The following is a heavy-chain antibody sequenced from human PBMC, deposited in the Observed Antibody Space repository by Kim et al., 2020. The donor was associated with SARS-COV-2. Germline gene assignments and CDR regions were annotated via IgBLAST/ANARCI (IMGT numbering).Heavy chain of an antibody. CDR3: ATDLGCSFDL. CDR1: GFTFGVYG. D-gene: IGHD3-16*01. V-gene: IGHV3-48*01. J-gene: IGHJ2*01. CDR2: LGWSSSVI. Sequence: GGSLRLSCAASGFTFGVYGMHWVRQAPGKGLEWVSDLGWSSSVIYYADSVKGRFTISRDNAENSLYLQMNSLRAEDTAVYYCATDLGCSFDLW.